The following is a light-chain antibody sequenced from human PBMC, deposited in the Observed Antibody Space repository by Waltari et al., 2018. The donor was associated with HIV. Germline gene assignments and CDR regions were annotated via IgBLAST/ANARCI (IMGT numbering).Light chain of an antibody. J-gene: IGLJ2*01. CDR3: CSYAGSSTLV. CDR2: DVS. CDR1: SSDVGGYNY. Sequence: QSALTQPASVSGSPGQSITISCTGTSSDVGGYNYVSWYQQHPGKAPKLMIYDVSKRPSVVSNRFSGSKSGNTASLTISGRQAEDEADYYCCSYAGSSTLVFGGGTKLTVL. V-gene: IGLV2-23*02.